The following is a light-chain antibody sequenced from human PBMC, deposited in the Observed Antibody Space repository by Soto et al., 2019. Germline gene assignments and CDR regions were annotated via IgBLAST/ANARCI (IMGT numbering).Light chain of an antibody. V-gene: IGKV3-15*01. CDR1: QSVSSK. Sequence: EIVMTQSPATLSVSPGERATLSCRASQSVSSKLAWYQQKPGQAPRLLIYGASTRATGIPARFSGSGSGTEFTLTISSLQSEDFAIYYCQQYGSSFGQGTRLEIK. CDR3: QQYGSS. J-gene: IGKJ5*01. CDR2: GAS.